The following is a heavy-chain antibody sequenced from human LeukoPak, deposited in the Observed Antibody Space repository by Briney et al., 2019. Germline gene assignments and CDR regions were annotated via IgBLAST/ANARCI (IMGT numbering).Heavy chain of an antibody. J-gene: IGHJ4*02. CDR1: GFTFSSYE. D-gene: IGHD6-19*01. Sequence: GGSLRLSCAASGFTFSSYEMNWVRQAPGKGLEWVSYISSSGSTIYYADSAKGRFTISRDNAKNSLYLQMNSLRAEDTAVYYCARWYSSCLWRRGRSDYFDYWGQGTLVTVSS. CDR3: ARWYSSCLWRRGRSDYFDY. CDR2: ISSSGSTI. V-gene: IGHV3-48*03.